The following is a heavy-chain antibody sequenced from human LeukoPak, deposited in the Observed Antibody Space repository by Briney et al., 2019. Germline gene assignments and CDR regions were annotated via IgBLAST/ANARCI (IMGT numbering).Heavy chain of an antibody. D-gene: IGHD4-17*01. CDR1: GFTFGDYA. J-gene: IGHJ4*02. CDR3: TRDLSSDYGDYESY. Sequence: PGGSLRLSCTASGFTFGDYAMSWFRQAPGKGLEWVGFIGSKAYGGTTEYAASVKGRFTISRDDSKSIAYLQMNSLKTEDTAVYYCTRDLSSDYGDYESYWGQGTLVTVSS. CDR2: IGSKAYGGTT. V-gene: IGHV3-49*03.